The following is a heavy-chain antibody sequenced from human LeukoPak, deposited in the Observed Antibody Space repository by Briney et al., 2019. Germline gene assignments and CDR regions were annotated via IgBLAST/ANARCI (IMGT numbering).Heavy chain of an antibody. D-gene: IGHD2-21*02. CDR3: ARDHVVVPASSFDY. Sequence: GGSLRLSCAASGFTFSSYSMNWVRQAPGKGLEWVSSISSSSSYIYYADSVKGRFTISRDNAKNSLYLQMNSLRAEDTAVYYCARDHVVVPASSFDYWGQGTLVTVSS. V-gene: IGHV3-21*01. CDR2: ISSSSSYI. CDR1: GFTFSSYS. J-gene: IGHJ4*02.